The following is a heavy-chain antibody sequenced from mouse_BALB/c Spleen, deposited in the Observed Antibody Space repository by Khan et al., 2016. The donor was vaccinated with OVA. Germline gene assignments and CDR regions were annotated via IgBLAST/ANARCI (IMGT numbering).Heavy chain of an antibody. CDR3: ARGTFDY. V-gene: IGHV1S135*01. D-gene: IGHD3-3*01. CDR1: GYSFTTYY. CDR2: IDPFNTGT. J-gene: IGHJ3*01. Sequence: VQLKQSGPELMKPGASVNISCKASGYSFTTYYIHWVKQSRGKSLEWIGYIDPFNTGTDYNQKFKGQATLTVDKPSNTAYMHLTSLTSEDSAVYYCARGTFDYWGQGTLVTVSA.